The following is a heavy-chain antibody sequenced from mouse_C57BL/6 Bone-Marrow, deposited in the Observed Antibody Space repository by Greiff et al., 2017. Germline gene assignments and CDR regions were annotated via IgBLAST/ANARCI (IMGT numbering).Heavy chain of an antibody. CDR2: IYPRSGNT. J-gene: IGHJ4*01. CDR1: GYTFTSYG. CDR3: ARDRYSNYDVPYAMDY. V-gene: IGHV1-81*01. D-gene: IGHD2-5*01. Sequence: VQLVESGAELARPGASVKLSCKASGYTFTSYGISWVKQRTGQGLEWIGEIYPRSGNTYYNEKFKGKATLPADKSSSTAYMELRSLTSEDSAVXLCARDRYSNYDVPYAMDYWGQGTSVTVSS.